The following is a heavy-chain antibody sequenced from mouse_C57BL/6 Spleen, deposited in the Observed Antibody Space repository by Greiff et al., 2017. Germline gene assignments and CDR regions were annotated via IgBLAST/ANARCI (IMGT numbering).Heavy chain of an antibody. Sequence: EVKVVESGGDLVKPGGSLKLSCAASGFTFSSYGMSWVRQTPDKRLEWVATISSGGSYTYYPDSVKGRFTISRDNAKNTLYLQMSSLKSEDTAKYYCALRRDCYGSSEEFAYWGQRTRVTVSA. CDR2: ISSGGSYT. V-gene: IGHV5-6*01. CDR3: ALRRDCYGSSEEFAY. J-gene: IGHJ3*01. D-gene: IGHD1-1*01. CDR1: GFTFSSYG.